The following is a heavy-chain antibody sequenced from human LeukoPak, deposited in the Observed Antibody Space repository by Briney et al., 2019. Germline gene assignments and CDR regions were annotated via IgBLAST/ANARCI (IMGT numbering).Heavy chain of an antibody. CDR2: ISSSGSTI. CDR3: AELGITMIGGV. D-gene: IGHD3-10*02. Sequence: GGSLRLSCAASGFTFSSYEMNWVRQAPGKGLEWVSYISSSGSTIYYADSVKGRFTISRDNAKNSLYLQMNSLIAEDTAVYYCAELGITMIGGVWGKGTTVTISS. CDR1: GFTFSSYE. V-gene: IGHV3-48*03. J-gene: IGHJ6*04.